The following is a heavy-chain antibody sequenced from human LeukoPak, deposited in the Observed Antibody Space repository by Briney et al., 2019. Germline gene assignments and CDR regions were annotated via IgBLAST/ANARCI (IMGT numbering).Heavy chain of an antibody. CDR2: ISAYNGNT. D-gene: IGHD3-22*01. V-gene: IGHV1-18*01. CDR1: GYTFTSYG. CDR3: ARRSDGYDSSAYYH. Sequence: ASVKVSCKASGYTFTSYGISWVRQAPGQGLEWMGWISAYNGNTNYAQKFQGRVTMTMDPSISTAYMELSSLRSEDTAVYYCARRSDGYDSSAYYHWGQGTLVTVSS. J-gene: IGHJ4*02.